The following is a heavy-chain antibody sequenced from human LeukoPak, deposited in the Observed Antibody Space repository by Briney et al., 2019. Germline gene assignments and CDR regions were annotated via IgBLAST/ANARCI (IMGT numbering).Heavy chain of an antibody. CDR1: GFTFRSYA. D-gene: IGHD5-24*01. V-gene: IGHV3-30*14. CDR2: ISYDGSHK. Sequence: GRSLRLSCAASGFTFRSYAMHWVRQAPGKGLEWVALISYDGSHKYYADSVKGRFTISRDNSKNTLYLQMNSLRAEDTAIYYCARSGYNRFDYWGQGTLVTVSS. CDR3: ARSGYNRFDY. J-gene: IGHJ4*02.